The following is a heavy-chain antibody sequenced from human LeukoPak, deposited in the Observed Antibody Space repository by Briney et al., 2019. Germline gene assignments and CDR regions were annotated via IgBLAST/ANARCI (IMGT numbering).Heavy chain of an antibody. J-gene: IGHJ4*02. Sequence: PGGSLRLSCAASGFTFSSYWMSWVRQAPGKGLEWVANIKQDGSEKYYVDSVKGRFTISRDNAKNSLYLQMNSLRAEDTAVYYCARPSDYGDYDFDYWGQGTLVTVSS. CDR2: IKQDGSEK. V-gene: IGHV3-7*01. CDR1: GFTFSSYW. CDR3: ARPSDYGDYDFDY. D-gene: IGHD4-17*01.